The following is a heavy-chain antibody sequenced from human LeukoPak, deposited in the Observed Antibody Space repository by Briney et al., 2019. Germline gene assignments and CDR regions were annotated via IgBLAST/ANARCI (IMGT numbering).Heavy chain of an antibody. V-gene: IGHV7-4-1*02. CDR3: ARERASSSGYCTNGVYYLFDY. D-gene: IGHD2-8*01. CDR2: INTNTGNP. J-gene: IGHJ4*02. Sequence: GASVKVSCKASGYTFTSYGISWVRQAPGQGLEWMGWINTNTGNPTYAQGFTGRFVFSLDTSVSTVYLQISSLKAEDTAVYYCARERASSSGYCTNGVYYLFDYWGQGTLVTVSS. CDR1: GYTFTSYG.